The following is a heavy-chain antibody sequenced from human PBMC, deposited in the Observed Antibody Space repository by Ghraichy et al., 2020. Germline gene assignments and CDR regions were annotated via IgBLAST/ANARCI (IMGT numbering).Heavy chain of an antibody. V-gene: IGHV3-30-3*01. CDR2: ISYDGNNK. Sequence: GESLNISCAASGIIFNSYAMHWVRQAPGKGLEWVALISYDGNNKYYAESVKGRFTISRDNSKNTLYVQMDSLRPEDTAVYYCVRDPGSPHGGYWYFDLWGRGTLVTVSS. CDR3: VRDPGSPHGGYWYFDL. J-gene: IGHJ2*01. CDR1: GIIFNSYA. D-gene: IGHD6-13*01.